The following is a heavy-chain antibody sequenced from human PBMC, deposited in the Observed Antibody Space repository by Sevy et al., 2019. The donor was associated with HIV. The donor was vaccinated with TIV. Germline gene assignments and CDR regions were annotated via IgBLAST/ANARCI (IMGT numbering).Heavy chain of an antibody. V-gene: IGHV4-59*01. Sequence: SETLSLTCTVSGGSISSYYWSWIRQPPGKGLEWIGYIYYSGSTNYNPSLKSRVTISVDTSKNQFSLKLSSVTAADTAVYYCAREKGGGSYFSGYYYYYYMDVWGKGTTVTVSS. CDR2: IYYSGST. D-gene: IGHD1-26*01. CDR3: AREKGGGSYFSGYYYYYYMDV. CDR1: GGSISSYY. J-gene: IGHJ6*03.